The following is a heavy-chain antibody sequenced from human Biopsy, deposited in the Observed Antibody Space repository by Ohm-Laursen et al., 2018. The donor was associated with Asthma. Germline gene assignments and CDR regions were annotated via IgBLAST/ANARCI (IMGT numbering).Heavy chain of an antibody. Sequence: GSLRLSCAASGFTFGDYWMSWVRQVPGKGLEWVANIKHDGTEKNHVDSLKGRFTISRDNAKNSLYLQVNSLRAEDTAVYHCAKDERSYYGSDSKYMQPVPLGDWGQGTLVIVSA. CDR1: GFTFGDYW. V-gene: IGHV3-7*01. CDR3: AKDERSYYGSDSKYMQPVPLGD. CDR2: IKHDGTEK. J-gene: IGHJ4*02. D-gene: IGHD2-21*01.